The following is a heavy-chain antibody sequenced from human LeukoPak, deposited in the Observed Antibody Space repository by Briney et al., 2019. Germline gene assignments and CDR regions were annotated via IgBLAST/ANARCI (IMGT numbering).Heavy chain of an antibody. CDR3: ARDGVFRSSAPDY. J-gene: IGHJ4*02. CDR2: IRYDGSNK. V-gene: IGHV3-30*02. D-gene: IGHD6-6*01. CDR1: GFTFSSYG. Sequence: GGSLRLSCAASGFTFSSYGMHWVRQAPGKGLEWVAFIRYDGSNKYYADSVKGRFTISRDNAKNSLYLQMNSLRAEDTAVYYCARDGVFRSSAPDYWGQGTLVTVSS.